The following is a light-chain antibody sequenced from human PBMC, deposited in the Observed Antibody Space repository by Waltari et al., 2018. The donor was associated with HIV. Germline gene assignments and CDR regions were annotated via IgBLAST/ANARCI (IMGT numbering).Light chain of an antibody. CDR3: QQYGSSPYT. CDR2: VAS. V-gene: IGKV3-20*01. CDR1: QSVSSSY. Sequence: EIVLTQSPGTLSLSPGEIATLSCRASQSVSSSYLAWYQQKPGQAPRLLIYVASSRATGIPDRFSGSGSGTDFTLTISSLEPEDFAVYYCQQYGSSPYTFGQWTKLEIK. J-gene: IGKJ2*01.